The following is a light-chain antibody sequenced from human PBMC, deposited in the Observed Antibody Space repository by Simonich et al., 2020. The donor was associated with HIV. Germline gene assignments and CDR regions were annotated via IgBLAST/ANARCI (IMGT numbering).Light chain of an antibody. CDR3: QQYYGTPT. Sequence: DIQMTQSPSSLSASVGDRVTITCRPSHDISNSLAWYQQKAGKSPKLLLYAAGILDSGVPSRFSGSGSGTGYTLTIGSLQPEDFATYYCQQYYGTPTFGQGTKLEIK. CDR2: AAG. V-gene: IGKV1-NL1*01. J-gene: IGKJ2*01. CDR1: HDISNS.